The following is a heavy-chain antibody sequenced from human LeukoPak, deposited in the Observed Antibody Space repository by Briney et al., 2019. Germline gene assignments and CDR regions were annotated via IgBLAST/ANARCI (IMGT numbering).Heavy chain of an antibody. V-gene: IGHV4-34*01. D-gene: IGHD3-3*01. CDR1: GGSFSGYY. CDR2: INHSGST. Sequence: SETLSLTCAVYGGSFSGYYWSWIRQPPGKGLEWIGEINHSGSTNYNPSLKSRVTISVDTSKNQFSLKLSSVTAADTAVYYCAGPNYNFWSGYQYFDYWGQGTLVTVSS. J-gene: IGHJ4*02. CDR3: AGPNYNFWSGYQYFDY.